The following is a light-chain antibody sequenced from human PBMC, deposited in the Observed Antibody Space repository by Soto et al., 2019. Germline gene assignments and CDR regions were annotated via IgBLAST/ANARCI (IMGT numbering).Light chain of an antibody. V-gene: IGLV2-8*01. CDR2: EVS. J-gene: IGLJ2*01. Sequence: QSALTQPPSASGSPGQSVTISCTGTSSDVGGYNYVSWYQQHPGKAPKLMIYEVSKRPSGVPDRSSGSKSGNTASLTVSGLQAEDEADYYCSSYAGSNNLGVVFGGGTQLTVL. CDR3: SSYAGSNNLGVV. CDR1: SSDVGGYNY.